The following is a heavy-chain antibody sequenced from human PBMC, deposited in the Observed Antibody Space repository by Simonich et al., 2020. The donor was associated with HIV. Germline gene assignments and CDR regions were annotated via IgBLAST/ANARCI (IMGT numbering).Heavy chain of an antibody. CDR3: AKGDRFYYYGVDV. Sequence: EVQLVESGGVVVQPGGSLRLSCAASGFTFDDYAMHWVRQAPGKGMEWVSLISWDGDNTYYADSVKGRFTISRDNNKNSLYLQMNILRPEDTALYYCAKGDRFYYYGVDVWGQGTTVTVSS. V-gene: IGHV3-43D*04. D-gene: IGHD2-21*01. J-gene: IGHJ6*02. CDR1: GFTFDDYA. CDR2: ISWDGDNT.